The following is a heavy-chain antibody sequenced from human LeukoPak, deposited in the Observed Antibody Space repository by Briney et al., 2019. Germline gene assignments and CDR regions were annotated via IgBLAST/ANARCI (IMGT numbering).Heavy chain of an antibody. CDR1: GGTFSSYA. J-gene: IGHJ5*02. Sequence: ASVKVSCKASGGTFSSYAISWVRQAPGQGLEWMGGIIPIFGTANYAQKLQGRVTMTTDTSTSTAYMELRSLRSDDTAVYYCASDRRGYSYGSAFDPWGQGTLVTVSS. V-gene: IGHV1-69*05. CDR3: ASDRRGYSYGSAFDP. D-gene: IGHD5-18*01. CDR2: IIPIFGTA.